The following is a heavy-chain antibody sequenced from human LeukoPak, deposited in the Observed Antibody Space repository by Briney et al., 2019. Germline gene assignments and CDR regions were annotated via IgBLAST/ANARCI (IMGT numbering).Heavy chain of an antibody. J-gene: IGHJ3*02. V-gene: IGHV4-59*01. D-gene: IGHD2-15*01. CDR2: IYYSGTT. Sequence: SETLSLTCSVSGGSISSYYWSWIRQPPGKGLEWIAYIYYSGTTNYNPSLKSRVSMSLDTSRNQFSLRFDSVTAADTAVYFCARANCRGGSRYSAGDIWGEGTMVSVSS. CDR1: GGSISSYY. CDR3: ARANCRGGSRYSAGDI.